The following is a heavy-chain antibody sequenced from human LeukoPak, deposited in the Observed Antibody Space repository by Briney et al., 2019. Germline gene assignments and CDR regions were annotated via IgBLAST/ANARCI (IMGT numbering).Heavy chain of an antibody. D-gene: IGHD5-18*01. CDR2: ISSSSSYI. V-gene: IGHV3-21*01. CDR1: GFTFSSYS. Sequence: PGGSLRLSCAASGFTFSSYSMNWVRQAPGKGLEWVSSISSSSSYIYYADSVKGRFTISRDNAKNSLYLQMNSLRAEDTAVYCCARGDTAMVTTFDYWGQGTLVTVSS. CDR3: ARGDTAMVTTFDY. J-gene: IGHJ4*02.